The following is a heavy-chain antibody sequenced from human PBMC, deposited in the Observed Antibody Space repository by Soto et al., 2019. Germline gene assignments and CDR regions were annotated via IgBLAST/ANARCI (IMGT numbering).Heavy chain of an antibody. D-gene: IGHD6-13*01. Sequence: ASVKVSCKASGYTFTGYYMHWVRQAPGQGLEWMGWINPNSGGTNYAQKFQGWVTMTRDTSISTAYMELSRLRSDDTAVYYCARLGYSSRWYAVYWGQGTLVTVSS. CDR3: ARLGYSSRWYAVY. V-gene: IGHV1-2*04. J-gene: IGHJ4*02. CDR1: GYTFTGYY. CDR2: INPNSGGT.